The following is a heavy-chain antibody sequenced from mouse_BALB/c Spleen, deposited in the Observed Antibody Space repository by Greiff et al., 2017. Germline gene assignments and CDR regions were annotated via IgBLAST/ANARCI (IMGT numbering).Heavy chain of an antibody. Sequence: QVQLKESGPGLVAPSQSLSITCTVSGFSLTSYDISWIRQPPGKGLEWLGVIWTGGGTNYNSAFMSRLSISKDNSKSQVFLKMNSLQTDDTAIYYCVSSAYYRYGGFAYWGQGTLVTVSA. V-gene: IGHV2-9-2*01. CDR1: GFSLTSYD. J-gene: IGHJ3*01. CDR2: IWTGGGT. D-gene: IGHD2-14*01. CDR3: VSSAYYRYGGFAY.